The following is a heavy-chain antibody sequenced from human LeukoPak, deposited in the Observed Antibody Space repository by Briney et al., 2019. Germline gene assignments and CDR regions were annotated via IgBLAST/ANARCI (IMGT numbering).Heavy chain of an antibody. CDR3: ARVGPFYYDSSGYCHH. V-gene: IGHV1-18*01. Sequence: ASVTASCTASGYTFTSFGISWVRQAPGQGLEWMGWISAYNGNTNYAQKLQGRVTMTTDTSTSTAYMELRSLRSDDTAIYYCARVGPFYYDSSGYCHHWGQGTLVTVST. CDR1: GYTFTSFG. J-gene: IGHJ5*02. CDR2: ISAYNGNT. D-gene: IGHD3-22*01.